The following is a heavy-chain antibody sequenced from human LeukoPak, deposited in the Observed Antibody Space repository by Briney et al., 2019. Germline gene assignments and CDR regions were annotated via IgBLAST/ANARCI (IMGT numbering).Heavy chain of an antibody. V-gene: IGHV4-59*01. CDR2: IYYSGNT. CDR1: GGSISSYY. CDR3: ARGPLWDYESSGYRPYFDY. D-gene: IGHD3-22*01. Sequence: SSETLSLTCTVSGGSISSYYWSWIRQPPGKGLEWIGFIYYSGNTNYNPSLKSRVTISVDTSKNQFSLKLSSVTAADTAVYYCARGPLWDYESSGYRPYFDYWGQGTLVTVSS. J-gene: IGHJ4*02.